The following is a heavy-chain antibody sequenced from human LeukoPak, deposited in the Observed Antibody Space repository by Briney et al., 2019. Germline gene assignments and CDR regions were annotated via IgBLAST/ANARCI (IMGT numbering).Heavy chain of an antibody. Sequence: GGSLRLSCAASGFTFEDYAMHWVRQAPGKGLEWVSGVSWNSGSIGYADSVKGRFTISRDNAKNSLYLQMNSLRAEDMALYYCAKDRREMADDAFDIWGQGTMVTVSS. CDR1: GFTFEDYA. CDR3: AKDRREMADDAFDI. V-gene: IGHV3-9*03. J-gene: IGHJ3*02. CDR2: VSWNSGSI. D-gene: IGHD5-24*01.